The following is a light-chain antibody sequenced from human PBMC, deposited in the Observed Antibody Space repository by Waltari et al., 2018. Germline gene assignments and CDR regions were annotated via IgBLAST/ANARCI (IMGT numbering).Light chain of an antibody. J-gene: IGKJ4*01. CDR1: QSINNY. V-gene: IGKV3-11*01. CDR2: DAS. Sequence: DIVLTQSPATLSLSPGERVTLSCRASQSINNYLAWYQQRPGQAPRLLIYDASNRATGIPARFSGSGSGTDFTLTISSLEPEDFVVYYCQQRRDWPLTFGGGTTVDIK. CDR3: QQRRDWPLT.